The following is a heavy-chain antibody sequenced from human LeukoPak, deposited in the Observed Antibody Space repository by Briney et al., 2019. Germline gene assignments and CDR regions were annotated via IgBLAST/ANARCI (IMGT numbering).Heavy chain of an antibody. Sequence: SETLSLTCTVSGGSISTTIYFWAWIRRPPGKGLEWIGSGLYSGNSHYNPSLRSRVTISVDSSKNQFSLKLTSVTAADTAVYYCARAYYGGKHCYYYGMDVWGQGTTVTVSS. V-gene: IGHV4-39*07. CDR1: GGSISTTIYF. J-gene: IGHJ6*02. CDR3: ARAYYGGKHCYYYGMDV. D-gene: IGHD4-23*01. CDR2: GLYSGNS.